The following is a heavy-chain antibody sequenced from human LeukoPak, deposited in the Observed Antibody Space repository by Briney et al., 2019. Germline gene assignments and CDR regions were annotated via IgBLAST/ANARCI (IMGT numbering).Heavy chain of an antibody. D-gene: IGHD6-13*01. CDR1: GFTFRSYA. V-gene: IGHV3-30*04. CDR3: ARDLVPAAEYYYYYGMDV. Sequence: GGSLRLSCAASGFTFRSYAMHWVRQAPGRGLEWVAVISYDGSNKYYADSVKGRFTISRDNSKNTLYPQMNSLRAEDTAVYYCARDLVPAAEYYYYYGMDVWGKGTTVTVSS. CDR2: ISYDGSNK. J-gene: IGHJ6*04.